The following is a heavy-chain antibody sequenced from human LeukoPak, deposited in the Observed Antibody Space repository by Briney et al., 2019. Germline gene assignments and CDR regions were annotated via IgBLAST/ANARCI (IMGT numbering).Heavy chain of an antibody. J-gene: IGHJ3*02. D-gene: IGHD3-22*01. CDR1: GYTFTSYD. CDR2: MNPNSGNT. V-gene: IGHV1-8*01. CDR3: ARPLSSGYYFLGAFDI. Sequence: ASVKVSCKATGYTFTSYDINWVRQATGQGLEWMGWMNPNSGNTGYAQKFQGRVTMTRNTSISTAYMELSSLRSEDTAVYYCARPLSSGYYFLGAFDIWGQGTMVTVSS.